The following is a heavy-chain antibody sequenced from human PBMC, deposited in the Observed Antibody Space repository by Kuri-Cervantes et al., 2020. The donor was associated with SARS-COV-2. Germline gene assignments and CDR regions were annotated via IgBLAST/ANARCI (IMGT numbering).Heavy chain of an antibody. CDR2: ISGSGGST. CDR1: GSTFSSYA. D-gene: IGHD3-3*01. V-gene: IGHV3-23*01. J-gene: IGHJ4*02. Sequence: GESLKISCAASGSTFSSYAMSWVRQAPGKGLEWVPAISGSGGSTYYADSVKGRFTISRDNAKNSLYLQMNSLRAEDTAVYYCARGDFWSGYYLDYWGQGTLVTVSS. CDR3: ARGDFWSGYYLDY.